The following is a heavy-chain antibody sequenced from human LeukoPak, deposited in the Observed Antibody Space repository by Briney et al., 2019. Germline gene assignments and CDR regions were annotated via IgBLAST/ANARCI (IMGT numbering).Heavy chain of an antibody. CDR3: ARVHSYCSSTSCLDY. J-gene: IGHJ4*02. Sequence: ASVKVSCKASGGTFSSYAISWVRQAPGQGLEWMGWISAYNGNSNYAQKFQGRVTMTTDTSTSTGYMELRSLRSDDTAVYYCARVHSYCSSTSCLDYWGQGTLVTVSS. D-gene: IGHD2-2*01. V-gene: IGHV1-18*01. CDR1: GGTFSSYA. CDR2: ISAYNGNS.